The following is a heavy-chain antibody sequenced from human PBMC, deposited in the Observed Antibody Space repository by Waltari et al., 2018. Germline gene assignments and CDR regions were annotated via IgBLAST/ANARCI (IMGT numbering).Heavy chain of an antibody. Sequence: QLQLQQWGAGLLKPSETLSLTCAVYGGSFSGHYWSWIRQPPGKGRGWIGEINHSGSTNYNPSLKSRVTLSLDTSKNQFSLELNSVIAADTAVYYCARGGAGATIANWGQGTLVTVSS. CDR1: GGSFSGHY. D-gene: IGHD1-26*01. CDR2: INHSGST. CDR3: ARGGAGATIAN. J-gene: IGHJ4*02. V-gene: IGHV4-34*01.